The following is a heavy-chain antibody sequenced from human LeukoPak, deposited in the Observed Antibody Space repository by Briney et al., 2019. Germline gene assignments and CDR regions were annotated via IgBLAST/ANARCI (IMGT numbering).Heavy chain of an antibody. CDR3: AKSEKYYYDGSGYFF. D-gene: IGHD3-22*01. CDR1: GFTFSSYA. Sequence: GNSLRLSCAASGFTFSSYAMNWVRQAPGKGLEWVSGISGSGGSTYYADSVKGRFTMSRDNSKNTLYLQMNSLRAEDTAVYYCAKSEKYYYDGSGYFFWGQGTLVTVSS. V-gene: IGHV3-23*01. J-gene: IGHJ4*02. CDR2: ISGSGGST.